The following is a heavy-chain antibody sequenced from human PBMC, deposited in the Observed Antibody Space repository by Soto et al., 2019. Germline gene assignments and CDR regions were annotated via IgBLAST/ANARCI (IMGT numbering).Heavy chain of an antibody. J-gene: IGHJ4*02. Sequence: GGSLRLSCEASGFTFNTYSVHWVRQPPGKGLEWLAAIWYDGTQKYYADSVKGRFIISRDNSKKTLYLEMNSLRAEDTAVYYCGRAGGTTVTGLWHFDSWGQGTLVTVSS. CDR2: IWYDGTQK. D-gene: IGHD4-17*01. CDR3: GRAGGTTVTGLWHFDS. CDR1: GFTFNTYS. V-gene: IGHV3-33*01.